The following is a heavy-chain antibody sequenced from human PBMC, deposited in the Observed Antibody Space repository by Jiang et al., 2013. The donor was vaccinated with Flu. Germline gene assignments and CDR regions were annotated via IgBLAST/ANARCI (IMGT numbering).Heavy chain of an antibody. V-gene: IGHV4-59*08. CDR1: SGSISSHY. Sequence: PGLVKPSETLSLTCTVSSGSISSHYWSWIRQPPGKGLEWIGYIHNSGTTNYNPSLKSRATISIDTSTNQFSLKLISVTAPDTAVYYCARSYCGGDCYSMFGYSYCGMDVWGQGTTVTVSS. CDR2: IHNSGTT. CDR3: ARSYCGGDCYSMFGYSYCGMDV. D-gene: IGHD2-21*02. J-gene: IGHJ6*02.